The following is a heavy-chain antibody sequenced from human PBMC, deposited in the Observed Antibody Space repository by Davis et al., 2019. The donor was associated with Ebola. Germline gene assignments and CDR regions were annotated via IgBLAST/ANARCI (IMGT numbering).Heavy chain of an antibody. V-gene: IGHV1-46*01. Sequence: ASVKVSCKASGYTFTSYYMHWVRQAPGQGLEWVGIINPTGGSTSYAQRFQGRVTMTRDTSTSTVYMELSSLRSEDTAVYYCVRFGVVDVTDYWGQGTLVTVSS. D-gene: IGHD2-15*01. CDR1: GYTFTSYY. CDR2: INPTGGST. J-gene: IGHJ4*02. CDR3: VRFGVVDVTDY.